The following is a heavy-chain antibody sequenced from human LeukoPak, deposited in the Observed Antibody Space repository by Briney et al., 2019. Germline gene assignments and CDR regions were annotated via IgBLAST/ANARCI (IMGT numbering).Heavy chain of an antibody. D-gene: IGHD5-18*01. CDR3: ARGASGYSYG. Sequence: SETLSLTCTVSGGSISGYYWSWIRQPPGKGLEWIAYIYYSGTTSYNPSLRSRVTISIDTSKNQFSLNLSSVTAADTAVYYCARGASGYSYGWGQGTLVTVSS. CDR1: GGSISGYY. CDR2: IYYSGTT. V-gene: IGHV4-59*01. J-gene: IGHJ4*02.